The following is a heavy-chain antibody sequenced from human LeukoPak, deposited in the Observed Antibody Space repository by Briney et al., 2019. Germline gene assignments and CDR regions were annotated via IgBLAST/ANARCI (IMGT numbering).Heavy chain of an antibody. CDR2: IYYSGST. Sequence: PSETLSLTCTVAGSSISSYYWSWIRQPPGKGLEWIGYIYYSGSTNYNPSLKSRVTISVDTSKNQFSLKLSSVTAADTAVYYCARHGYSSGSLAWFDPWGQGTQVTVSS. CDR1: GSSISSYY. D-gene: IGHD6-19*01. V-gene: IGHV4-59*01. J-gene: IGHJ5*02. CDR3: ARHGYSSGSLAWFDP.